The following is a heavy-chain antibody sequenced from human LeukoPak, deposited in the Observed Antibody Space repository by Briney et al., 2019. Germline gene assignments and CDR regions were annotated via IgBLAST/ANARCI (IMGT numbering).Heavy chain of an antibody. D-gene: IGHD3-22*01. CDR2: ICYSGST. CDR3: ARERLGYYDRSGLDY. J-gene: IGHJ4*02. Sequence: SETLSLTCTVSGGSISSYYWNWIRQPPGKGLEWIGYICYSGSTNYNPSLKSRVTTSVDTSKNQFSLKLSSVTAADTAVYYCARERLGYYDRSGLDYWGQGTLVTVSS. V-gene: IGHV4-59*01. CDR1: GGSISSYY.